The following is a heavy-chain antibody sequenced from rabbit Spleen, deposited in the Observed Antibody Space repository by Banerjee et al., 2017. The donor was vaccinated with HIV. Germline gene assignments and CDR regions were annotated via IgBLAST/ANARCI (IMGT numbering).Heavy chain of an antibody. CDR2: FYSGDGGF. Sequence: QSLEESGGGLVQPEGSLTLTCTASGFSFSSSYYMCWVRQAPGKGLEWIGCFYSGDGGFYYAPWAKGRFTISKTSSTTVTLRMTSLTAADRATYFCARDLVGAAGSRSNLWGPGILVTVS. J-gene: IGHJ4*01. V-gene: IGHV1S40*01. CDR1: GFSFSSSYY. D-gene: IGHD3-1*01. CDR3: ARDLVGAAGSRSNL.